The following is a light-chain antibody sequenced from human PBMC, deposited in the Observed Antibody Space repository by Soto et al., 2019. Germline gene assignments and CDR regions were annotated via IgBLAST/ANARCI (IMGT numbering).Light chain of an antibody. J-gene: IGLJ3*02. V-gene: IGLV2-8*01. CDR2: EVT. Sequence: QSALTQPPSASGSPGQSVTISCTGTSSDIGAYNWVSWYQQHPGKAPKVLIYEVTMRPSGVSDRFSGSKSGTTASLTVSGLQAEDEADYYCGSYAGSNSGVFGGGTKVTVL. CDR3: GSYAGSNSGV. CDR1: SSDIGAYNW.